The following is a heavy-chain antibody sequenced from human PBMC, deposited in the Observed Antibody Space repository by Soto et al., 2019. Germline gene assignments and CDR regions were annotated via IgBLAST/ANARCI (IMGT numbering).Heavy chain of an antibody. V-gene: IGHV3-74*01. CDR1: GFTFSRYW. Sequence: GGSLRLSCAASGFTFSRYWMHWVRQAPGKGLVWVSRINSDGSTTNYADSVKGRFTISRDNARNTLYLQMDSLRAEDTAVYYCVGGSCGGDCSYAFDIWGQGTMVTVSS. D-gene: IGHD2-21*01. CDR2: INSDGSTT. CDR3: VGGSCGGDCSYAFDI. J-gene: IGHJ3*02.